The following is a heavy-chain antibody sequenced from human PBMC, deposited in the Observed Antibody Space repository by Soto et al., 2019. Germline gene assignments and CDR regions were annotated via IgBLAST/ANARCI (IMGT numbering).Heavy chain of an antibody. CDR2: ISYDGRNK. CDR1: GFTFSSYG. V-gene: IGHV3-30*03. CDR3: ACHCGGDCFVPFDY. D-gene: IGHD2-21*01. J-gene: IGHJ4*02. Sequence: QVQLVESGGGVVQPGRSLRLSCAASGFTFSSYGMHWVRQAPGKGLEWVAVISYDGRNKYYADSVKGRFTIARDNSKNTLYLQMNSLRAEDTAVYYCACHCGGDCFVPFDYWGEGTLVTVSS.